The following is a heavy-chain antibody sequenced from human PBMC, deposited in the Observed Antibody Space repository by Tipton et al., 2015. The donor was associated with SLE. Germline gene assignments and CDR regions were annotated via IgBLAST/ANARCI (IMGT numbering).Heavy chain of an antibody. CDR1: GFTLSGYA. J-gene: IGHJ2*01. CDR2: LWNDGRTK. D-gene: IGHD6-13*01. V-gene: IGHV3-30*02. Sequence: SLRLSCAASGFTLSGYAMHWVRQAPGKGPEWVAILWNDGRTKYYRDSVKGRFTISRDNSKNTLYLQMSSLRTDDTAVYYCVKDRSSSWYGYFDLWGRGTLVTVSS. CDR3: VKDRSSSWYGYFDL.